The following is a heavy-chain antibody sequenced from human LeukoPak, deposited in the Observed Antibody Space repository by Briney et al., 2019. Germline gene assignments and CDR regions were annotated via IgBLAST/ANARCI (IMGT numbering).Heavy chain of an antibody. D-gene: IGHD6-19*01. CDR2: ISSSSTYI. CDR1: GFTFSSYS. V-gene: IGHV3-21*01. J-gene: IGHJ6*02. CDR3: ARGGSCSGWYYPPYYYYGMDV. Sequence: GGSLRLSCAASGFTFSSYSMNWVRQAPGKGLEWVSSISSSSTYIYYADSVKGRFTISRDNAKNSLYLQMNSLRAEDTAVYYCARGGSCSGWYYPPYYYYGMDVWGQGTTVTVSS.